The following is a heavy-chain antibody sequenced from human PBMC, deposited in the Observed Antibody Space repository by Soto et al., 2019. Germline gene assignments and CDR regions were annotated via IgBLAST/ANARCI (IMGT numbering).Heavy chain of an antibody. CDR3: ARMVVVAAADAFDI. J-gene: IGHJ3*02. V-gene: IGHV4-59*01. CDR1: GCSISSYY. Sequence: PSESLSLTCPVSGCSISSYYWSWIRQPPGKGLEWIGYIYYSGSTNYNPSLKSRVTISVDTSKNQFSLKLSSVTAADTAVYYCARMVVVAAADAFDIWGQGTMVTVSS. D-gene: IGHD2-15*01. CDR2: IYYSGST.